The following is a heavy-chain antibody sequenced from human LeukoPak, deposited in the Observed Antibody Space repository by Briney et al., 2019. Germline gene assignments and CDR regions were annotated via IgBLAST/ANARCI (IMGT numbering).Heavy chain of an antibody. Sequence: ASVKVSCKASGGTFSSYAIRWVRQAPGQGLEWVGRIIPILGIANYAQKFQGRVTITADKSTSTAYMEPSSLRSEDTAVYYCARSTVTRNFDYWGQGTLVTVSS. V-gene: IGHV1-69*04. CDR3: ARSTVTRNFDY. D-gene: IGHD4-17*01. CDR1: GGTFSSYA. J-gene: IGHJ4*02. CDR2: IIPILGIA.